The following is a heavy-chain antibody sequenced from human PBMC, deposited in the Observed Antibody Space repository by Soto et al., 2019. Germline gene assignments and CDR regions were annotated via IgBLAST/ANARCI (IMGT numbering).Heavy chain of an antibody. CDR1: GFTFSSYA. CDR3: ARSIHHSLNSPLVY. Sequence: PGGSLRLSCAASGFTFSSYAMHWVRQAPGKGLEWVAVISYDGNNKYYADSVKGRFTISRDNSKNTLYLQMNSLRAEDTAVCYCARSIHHSLNSPLVYWGQGSLVNVSS. CDR2: ISYDGNNK. V-gene: IGHV3-30-3*01. D-gene: IGHD1-26*01. J-gene: IGHJ4*02.